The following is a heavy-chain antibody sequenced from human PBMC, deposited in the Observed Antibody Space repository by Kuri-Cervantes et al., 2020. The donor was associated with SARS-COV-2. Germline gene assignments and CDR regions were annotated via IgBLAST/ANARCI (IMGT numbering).Heavy chain of an antibody. D-gene: IGHD5-12*01. V-gene: IGHV3-30*18. CDR3: AKAYDPYGLDV. CDR1: GFTFSSYG. J-gene: IGHJ6*02. Sequence: GESLRLSCAASGFTFSSYGMHWVRQAPGKGLEWVAVISYDGSNKYYADTVKGRFTISRDNSKNTLYLQMNSLRAEDTALYYCAKAYDPYGLDVWGQGTTVTVSS. CDR2: ISYDGSNK.